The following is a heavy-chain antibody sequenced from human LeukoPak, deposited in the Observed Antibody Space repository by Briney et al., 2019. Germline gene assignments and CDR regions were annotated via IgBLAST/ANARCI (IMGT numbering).Heavy chain of an antibody. CDR1: GFTFSSYS. CDR3: ARGKSGYYDSSGYNRFDY. CDR2: ISSSSSYI. J-gene: IGHJ4*02. D-gene: IGHD3-22*01. V-gene: IGHV3-21*01. Sequence: GGSLRLSCAASGFTFSSYSMNWVRQAPGKGLEWVSSISSSSSYIYYADSVKGRFTISRDNAKNSPYLQMNSLRAEDTAVYYCARGKSGYYDSSGYNRFDYWGQGTLVTVSS.